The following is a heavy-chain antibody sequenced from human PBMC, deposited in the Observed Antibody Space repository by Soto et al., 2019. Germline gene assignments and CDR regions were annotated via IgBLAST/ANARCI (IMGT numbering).Heavy chain of an antibody. D-gene: IGHD2-15*01. J-gene: IGHJ5*02. Sequence: QVQLQESGPGLVKPSQTLSLTCTVSGGSISSGGYYWSWIRQHPGKGLEWIGYIYYSGSTYYNPSLKSRVTISVDTSKNQFSLKLSSVTAADAAVYYCARDALKSNVAATGFDPWGQGTLVTVSS. CDR1: GGSISSGGYY. CDR3: ARDALKSNVAATGFDP. CDR2: IYYSGST. V-gene: IGHV4-31*03.